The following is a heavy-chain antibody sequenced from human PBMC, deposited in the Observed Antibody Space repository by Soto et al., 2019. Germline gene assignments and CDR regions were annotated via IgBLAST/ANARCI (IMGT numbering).Heavy chain of an antibody. Sequence: VQLVQSEAEVKKPGASVKVSCKASGYTLSSYGIHWVRQAPGQRLEWMGWINGGNGDTMYAQKFQDRVTMTRGTSANTAYMEVSSLASKDTAVYYCARGRSLFRAGDTSVNFFDDWGQGTLGTVSS. D-gene: IGHD1-26*01. V-gene: IGHV1-3*01. CDR1: GYTLSSYG. CDR3: ARGRSLFRAGDTSVNFFDD. J-gene: IGHJ4*02. CDR2: INGGNGDT.